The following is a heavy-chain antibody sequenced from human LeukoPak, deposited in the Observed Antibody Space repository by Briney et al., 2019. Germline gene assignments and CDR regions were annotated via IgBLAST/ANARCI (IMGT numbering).Heavy chain of an antibody. CDR2: ISSSGSTI. Sequence: GGSLRLSCAASGFTFSSYEMNWVRQAPGKRLEWVSYISSSGSTIYYADSVKGRFTISRDNAKNSLYLQMNSLRAEDTAVYYCADFNVVAATPWGQGTLVTVSS. D-gene: IGHD2-15*01. V-gene: IGHV3-48*03. CDR3: ADFNVVAATP. J-gene: IGHJ5*02. CDR1: GFTFSSYE.